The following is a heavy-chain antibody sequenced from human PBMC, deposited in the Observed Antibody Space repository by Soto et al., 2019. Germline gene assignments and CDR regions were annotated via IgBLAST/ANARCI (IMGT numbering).Heavy chain of an antibody. Sequence: PGGSLRLSCVVSGFTFSSYGIHWVRQAPGRGLEWVAVISYDGSNKYYADSVKGRFTISRDNFKNTLYLQMNSLRAEDTAVYYCAKERYGQLYLEDYGMDVWGQGTTVTVSS. J-gene: IGHJ6*02. V-gene: IGHV3-30*18. CDR1: GFTFSSYG. CDR3: AKERYGQLYLEDYGMDV. D-gene: IGHD3-16*01. CDR2: ISYDGSNK.